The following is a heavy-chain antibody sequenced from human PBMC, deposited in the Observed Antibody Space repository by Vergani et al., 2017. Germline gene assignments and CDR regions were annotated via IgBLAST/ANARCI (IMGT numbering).Heavy chain of an antibody. V-gene: IGHV4-34*01. J-gene: IGHJ4*02. Sequence: QVQLQESGPGLVKPSETLSLTCAVYGGSFSGYYWSWIRQPPGKGLEWIGEINHSGSTNYNPSLKSRVTISVDTSKNQFSLKLSSVTAADTAVYYCARGGVAAAGSDFDYWGQGTLVTVSS. CDR1: GGSFSGYY. D-gene: IGHD6-13*01. CDR3: ARGGVAAAGSDFDY. CDR2: INHSGST.